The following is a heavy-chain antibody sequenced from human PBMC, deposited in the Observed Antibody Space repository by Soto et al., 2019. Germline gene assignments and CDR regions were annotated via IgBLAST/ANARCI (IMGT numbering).Heavy chain of an antibody. CDR2: INQDGSEK. V-gene: IGHV3-7*05. J-gene: IGHJ6*02. CDR3: ARDGSTSWYSYDDHGMDV. CDR1: GFTFRTYW. D-gene: IGHD5-18*01. Sequence: EVQLVESGGGLVQPGGSLRLSCGASGFTFRTYWLSWVRQVPGKGLEWVANINQDGSEKNYVDSVKGRFTISRDNAKNSLYLQMSRLRAEDTALYYCARDGSTSWYSYDDHGMDVWGQGTTVTVSS.